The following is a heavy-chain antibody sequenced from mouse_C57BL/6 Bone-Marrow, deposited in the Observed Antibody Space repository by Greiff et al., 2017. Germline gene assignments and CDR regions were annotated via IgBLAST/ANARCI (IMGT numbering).Heavy chain of an antibody. Sequence: EVQGVESGGDLVKPGGSLKLSCAASGFTFSSYGMSWVRQTPDKRLEWVANISSGGSYTYYPDSVKGRFTISRDNAKNTLYLQMSSLKSEDTAMYYCARLFQFAYWGQGTLVTVSA. V-gene: IGHV5-6*01. CDR2: ISSGGSYT. CDR3: ARLFQFAY. CDR1: GFTFSSYG. J-gene: IGHJ3*01.